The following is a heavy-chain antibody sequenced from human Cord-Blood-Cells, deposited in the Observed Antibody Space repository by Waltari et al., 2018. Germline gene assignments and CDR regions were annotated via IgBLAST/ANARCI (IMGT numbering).Heavy chain of an antibody. CDR1: GYTFTSYG. CDR3: ARLHYDFWSGYYNWFDP. Sequence: QVQLVQSGAEVKKPGASVKVSCKASGYTFTSYGISWVRQAPGQGLEWMGWSSANNGNTNYAQKLQGRVTMTTDTSTSTAYMELRSLRSDDTAVYYCARLHYDFWSGYYNWFDPWGQGTLVTVSS. CDR2: SSANNGNT. D-gene: IGHD3-3*01. J-gene: IGHJ5*02. V-gene: IGHV1-18*01.